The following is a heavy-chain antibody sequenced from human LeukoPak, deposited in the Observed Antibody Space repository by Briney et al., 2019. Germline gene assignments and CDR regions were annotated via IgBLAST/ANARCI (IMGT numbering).Heavy chain of an antibody. CDR2: INPNSGGT. CDR3: AREAAAAPYFDY. V-gene: IGHV1-2*02. Sequence: ASVKVSCKASGYTFTGYYMHWVRQAPGQGLEWMGWINPNSGGTNYAQKFQGRVTMTRGTSISTAYMELSRLRSDDTAVYYCAREAAAAPYFDYWGQGTLVTVSS. D-gene: IGHD6-13*01. CDR1: GYTFTGYY. J-gene: IGHJ4*02.